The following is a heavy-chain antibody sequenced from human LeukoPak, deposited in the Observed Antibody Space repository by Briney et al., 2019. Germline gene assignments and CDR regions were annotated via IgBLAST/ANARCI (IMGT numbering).Heavy chain of an antibody. D-gene: IGHD4-17*01. CDR3: ARGRSPLYGDKSLHFDY. V-gene: IGHV3-7*03. J-gene: IGHJ4*02. CDR2: IKQDGNEK. CDR1: GFIFRNHW. Sequence: GGSLRLSCGVSGFIFRNHWVSWVRQVRGGALEWVAHIKQDGNEKHYVDPVEGRSTLSRDDSKNSLYLQMNRLRSEDTAVYYCARGRSPLYGDKSLHFDYWGQGTLVTVSS.